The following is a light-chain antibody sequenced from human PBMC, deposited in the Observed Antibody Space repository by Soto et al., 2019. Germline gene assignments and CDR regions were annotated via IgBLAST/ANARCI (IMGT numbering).Light chain of an antibody. Sequence: IVITQSPSTLSVSPGERATLSCRASQSVSSNLAWYQQKPGQAPRLLIYGASTRATGIPARFSGSGSGTEFTLTISSLQSEDFAVYYCQQYNNWPQTFGQGTKVE. CDR3: QQYNNWPQT. CDR1: QSVSSN. J-gene: IGKJ1*01. CDR2: GAS. V-gene: IGKV3-15*01.